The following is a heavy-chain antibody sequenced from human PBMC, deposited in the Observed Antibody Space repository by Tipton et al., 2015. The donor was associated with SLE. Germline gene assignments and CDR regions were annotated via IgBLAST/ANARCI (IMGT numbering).Heavy chain of an antibody. J-gene: IGHJ3*02. Sequence: GLVKPSETLSLTCTVSGGSISPHYWTWVRQPPGKGLEWIGYVYYSGNTHYNPSLISRATISIDTSKNQFSLKLTPVTAADTAVYYCATSFIYTDWGAFHIWGQGTMVTVSS. CDR3: ATSFIYTDWGAFHI. CDR2: VYYSGNT. V-gene: IGHV4-59*08. CDR1: GGSISPHY. D-gene: IGHD3-9*01.